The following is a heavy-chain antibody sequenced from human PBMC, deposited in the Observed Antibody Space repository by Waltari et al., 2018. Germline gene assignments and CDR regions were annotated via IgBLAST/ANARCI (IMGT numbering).Heavy chain of an antibody. J-gene: IGHJ4*02. Sequence: EVQLAQSGAEVKKSGTTLMISCRASGYTFADHKIHWVQQAPGKGLHWMGAIDPKMQITTVAQKVQGRIAITADTTPDTAYLHLWDLRADDTATYYCVSGFIAVPGVVFHFWGQGTQVTVSS. CDR1: GYTFADHK. CDR3: VSGFIAVPGVVFHF. V-gene: IGHV1-69-2*01. D-gene: IGHD2-21*01. CDR2: IDPKMQIT.